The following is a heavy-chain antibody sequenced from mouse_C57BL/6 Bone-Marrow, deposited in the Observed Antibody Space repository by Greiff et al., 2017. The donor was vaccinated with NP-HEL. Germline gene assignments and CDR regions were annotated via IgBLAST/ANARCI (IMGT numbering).Heavy chain of an antibody. CDR3: ARLRNYYGSAWFAY. CDR1: GYTFTSYW. Sequence: QVQLQQPGAELVKPGASVKLSCKASGYTFTSYWMQWVKQRPGQGLEWIGEIDPSDSYTNYNQKFKGKATLTVDTSSSTAYMQRSSLTSEDSAVYYCARLRNYYGSAWFAYWGQGTLVTVSA. J-gene: IGHJ3*01. CDR2: IDPSDSYT. D-gene: IGHD1-1*01. V-gene: IGHV1-50*01.